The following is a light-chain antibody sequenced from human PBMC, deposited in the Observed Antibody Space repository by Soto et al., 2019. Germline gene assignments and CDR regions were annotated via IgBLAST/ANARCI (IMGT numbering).Light chain of an antibody. CDR1: QSVSSY. V-gene: IGKV3-11*01. J-gene: IGKJ1*01. Sequence: EIVLTLSPATLSLSPGERATLSCRASQSVSSYLAWYQQKPGQAPRLLIYDASNRATGIPARFSGSGSGTDFTLTLSSLEPEDFAVYYCQQRSNWPGTFGQGTKVEIK. CDR2: DAS. CDR3: QQRSNWPGT.